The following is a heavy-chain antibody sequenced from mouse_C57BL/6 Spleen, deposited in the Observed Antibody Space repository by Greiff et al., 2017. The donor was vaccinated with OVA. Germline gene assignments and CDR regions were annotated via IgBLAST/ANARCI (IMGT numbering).Heavy chain of an antibody. CDR2: IYPGDGDT. D-gene: IGHD2-1*01. CDR3: AREGNYFFDY. J-gene: IGHJ2*01. V-gene: IGHV1-82*01. Sequence: QVQLKQSGPELVKPGASVKISCKASGYAFSSSWMNWVKQRPGKGLEWIGRIYPGDGDTNYNGKFKGKATLTADKSSSTAYMQLSSLTSEDSAVYFCAREGNYFFDYWGQGTTLTVSS. CDR1: GYAFSSSW.